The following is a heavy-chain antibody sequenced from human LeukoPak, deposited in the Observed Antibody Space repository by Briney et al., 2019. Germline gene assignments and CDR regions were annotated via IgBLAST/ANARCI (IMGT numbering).Heavy chain of an antibody. CDR3: AWSSGWYPFDY. CDR2: IIPIFGTA. D-gene: IGHD6-19*01. J-gene: IGHJ4*02. Sequence: GASVKVSCKASGGTFSSYAISWVRQAPGQGLEWMGGIIPIFGTANYAQKFQGRVTITADKSTSTAYMELSSLISEDTAVYYCAWSSGWYPFDYWGQGTLVTVSS. V-gene: IGHV1-69*06. CDR1: GGTFSSYA.